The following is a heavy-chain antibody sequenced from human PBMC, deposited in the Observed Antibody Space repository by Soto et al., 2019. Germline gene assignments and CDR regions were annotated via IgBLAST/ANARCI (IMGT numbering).Heavy chain of an antibody. V-gene: IGHV4-39*01. CDR1: GGSISSSSYY. CDR3: ARHMVVVAATLPGSIPRIDWGCWFDP. D-gene: IGHD2-15*01. Sequence: QLQLQESGPGLVKPSETLSLTCTVSGGSISSSSYYWGWIRQPPGKGLEWIGSIYYSGSTYYNPSLKSRVTLSVDTSKNQFSLKLSSVTAADTAVYYCARHMVVVAATLPGSIPRIDWGCWFDPWGQGTLVTVSS. CDR2: IYYSGST. J-gene: IGHJ5*02.